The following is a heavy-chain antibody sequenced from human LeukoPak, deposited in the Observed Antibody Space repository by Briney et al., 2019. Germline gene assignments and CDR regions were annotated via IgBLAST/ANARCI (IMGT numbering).Heavy chain of an antibody. CDR2: IYYSGST. CDR3: ARDNYGGDDYFDY. V-gene: IGHV4-59*01. CDR1: GGSISSYY. Sequence: SETLSLTCTVSGGSISSYYWSWIRQPPGKGLEWIGYIYYSGSTNYNPSLKSRVTISVDTSKNQSSLKLSSVTAADTAVYYCARDNYGGDDYFDYWGQGTLVTVSS. D-gene: IGHD4-23*01. J-gene: IGHJ4*02.